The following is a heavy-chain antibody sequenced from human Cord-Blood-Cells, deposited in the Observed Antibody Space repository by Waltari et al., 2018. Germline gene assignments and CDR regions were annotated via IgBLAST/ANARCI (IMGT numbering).Heavy chain of an antibody. CDR1: GFSLSNARMG. V-gene: IGHV2-26*01. D-gene: IGHD3-3*01. CDR2: IFSNDEK. J-gene: IGHJ4*02. CDR3: ARTNRERSTYYDFWSGYYVPNSFDY. Sequence: QVTLKESGPVLVKPTETLTLTCTVSGFSLSNARMGVSWIRQPPGKALEWLAHIFSNDEKSYSTSLKSRLTISKDTSKSQVVLTMTNMDPVDTATYYCARTNRERSTYYDFWSGYYVPNSFDYWGQGTLVTVSS.